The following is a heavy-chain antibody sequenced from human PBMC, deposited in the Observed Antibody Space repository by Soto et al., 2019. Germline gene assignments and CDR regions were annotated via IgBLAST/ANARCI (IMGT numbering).Heavy chain of an antibody. CDR3: ARSEGTQWLARFRSYYYYGMDV. Sequence: GGSLRLSCAASGFTFSSYSMNWVRQASGKGLEWVSYISSSSSTIDYADSVKGRFTISRDNAKNSLYLQMNSLRDEDTAVYYCARSEGTQWLARFRSYYYYGMDVWGQGTTVTVSS. CDR2: ISSSSSTI. V-gene: IGHV3-48*02. CDR1: GFTFSSYS. J-gene: IGHJ6*02. D-gene: IGHD6-19*01.